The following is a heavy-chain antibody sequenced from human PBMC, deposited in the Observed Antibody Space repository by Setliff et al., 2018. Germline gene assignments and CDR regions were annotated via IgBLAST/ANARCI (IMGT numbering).Heavy chain of an antibody. J-gene: IGHJ5*02. Sequence: ASVKVSCKASGGTFSSYAISWVRQAPGQGLEWMGGIIPIFGTANYAQKFQGRVTITADGSTSTAYMELSSLRSEDTAVYYCARDMIVDFIRGGGWFDPWGQGTLVTVSS. V-gene: IGHV1-69*13. D-gene: IGHD3-22*01. CDR3: ARDMIVDFIRGGGWFDP. CDR1: GGTFSSYA. CDR2: IIPIFGTA.